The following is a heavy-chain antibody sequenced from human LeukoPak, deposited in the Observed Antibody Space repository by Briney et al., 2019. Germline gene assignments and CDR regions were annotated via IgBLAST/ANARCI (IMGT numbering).Heavy chain of an antibody. CDR2: INHSGST. CDR1: GDSISSGLYA. J-gene: IGHJ5*02. CDR3: ARGNFPIGYSSSGNWFDP. V-gene: IGHV4-39*07. Sequence: PPETLSLTCTVSGDSISSGLYAWGWIRQPPGKGLEWIGEINHSGSTNYNPSLKSRVTISVDTSKNQFSLKLSSVTAADTAVYYCARGNFPIGYSSSGNWFDPWGQGTLVTVSS. D-gene: IGHD6-6*01.